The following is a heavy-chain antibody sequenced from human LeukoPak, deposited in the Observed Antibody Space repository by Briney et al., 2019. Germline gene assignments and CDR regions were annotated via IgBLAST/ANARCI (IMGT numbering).Heavy chain of an antibody. V-gene: IGHV3-66*01. D-gene: IGHD3-10*01. CDR1: GFTVSSNY. J-gene: IGHJ4*02. CDR2: IYSGGST. CDR3: AKGPYGSGSAVDY. Sequence: GGSLRLSCAASGFTVSSNYMSWVRQAPGKGLEWVSVIYSGGSTYYADSVKGRFTISRDNSKNTLYLQMNSLRAEDTALYYCAKGPYGSGSAVDYWGQGTLVTVSS.